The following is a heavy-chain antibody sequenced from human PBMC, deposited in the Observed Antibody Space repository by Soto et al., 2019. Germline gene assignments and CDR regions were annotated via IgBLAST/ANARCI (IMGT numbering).Heavy chain of an antibody. CDR1: GFTFSTYG. V-gene: IGHV3-21*01. CDR3: ATDGAAGSVMEV. D-gene: IGHD6-13*01. J-gene: IGHJ6*01. CDR2: ISSGSEYI. Sequence: EMQLVESGGGLVKPGGSLRLSCAASGFTFSTYGMNWVRQAPGKGLEWVSSISSGSEYIYYADSLKGRLTISRDNARNSLYRPLNRLRAEDTAVYYCATDGAAGSVMEVWGQGTTVSVS.